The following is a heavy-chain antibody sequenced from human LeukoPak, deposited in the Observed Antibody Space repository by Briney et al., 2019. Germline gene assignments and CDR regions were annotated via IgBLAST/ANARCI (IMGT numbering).Heavy chain of an antibody. CDR2: ISAYNGNT. D-gene: IGHD2-2*02. CDR1: GYTFTSYG. Sequence: ASVKVSCKASGYTFTSYGISWVRQAPGQGLEWMGWISAYNGNTNYAQKLQGRVTMTTDTSTSTAYMELSSLRSEDTAVYYCATGYCSSTSCYTYYYYYYMDVWGKGTTVTVSS. CDR3: ATGYCSSTSCYTYYYYYYMDV. V-gene: IGHV1-18*01. J-gene: IGHJ6*03.